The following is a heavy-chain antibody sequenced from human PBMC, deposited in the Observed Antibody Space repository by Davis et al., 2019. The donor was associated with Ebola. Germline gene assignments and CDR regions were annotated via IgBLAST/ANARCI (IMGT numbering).Heavy chain of an antibody. CDR1: GYTFTSYG. CDR2: INAGNGNT. J-gene: IGHJ5*02. D-gene: IGHD3-10*01. CDR3: ARALRITMVRGVIPWFDP. V-gene: IGHV1-3*01. Sequence: ASVKVSCKASGYTFTSYGISWVRQAPGQRLEWMGWINAGNGNTKYSQKFQGRVTITRDTSASTAYMELSSLRSEDTAVYYCARALRITMVRGVIPWFDPWGQGTLVTVSS.